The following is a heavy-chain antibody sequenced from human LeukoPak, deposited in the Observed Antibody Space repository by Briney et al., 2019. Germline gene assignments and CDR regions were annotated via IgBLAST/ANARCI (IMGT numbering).Heavy chain of an antibody. CDR2: IKGSDK. J-gene: IGHJ4*02. V-gene: IGHV3-7*01. Sequence: GESLRLSCVGSGFTFSNYWMNWVRQAPGKGLEWVADIKGSDKGHVDSVKGRFSVSRDDARNSLYLQMDSLRAEDTAVYYCARDVDWNYDLWGQGTVVRVSS. D-gene: IGHD1-7*01. CDR3: ARDVDWNYDL. CDR1: GFTFSNYW.